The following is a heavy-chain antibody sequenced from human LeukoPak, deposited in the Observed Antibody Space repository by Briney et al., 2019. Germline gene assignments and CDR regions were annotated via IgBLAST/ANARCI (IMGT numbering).Heavy chain of an antibody. CDR3: ARNEVAGATDAFDL. CDR2: ISAYNGYT. J-gene: IGHJ3*01. D-gene: IGHD1-14*01. Sequence: ASVKDSCKVFGYLFTGYRISWVRQAPGQGLEWMGWISAYNGYTQNAQKVQDRVIMTTNTSTSTAYMELRSLSSDDTAVYYCARNEVAGATDAFDLWGQGTMVTVSS. CDR1: GYLFTGYR. V-gene: IGHV1-18*01.